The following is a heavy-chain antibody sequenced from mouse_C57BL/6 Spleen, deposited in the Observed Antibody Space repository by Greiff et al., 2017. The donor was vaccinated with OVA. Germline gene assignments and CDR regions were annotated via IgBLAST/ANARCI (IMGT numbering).Heavy chain of an antibody. J-gene: IGHJ4*01. Sequence: VHVKQSGPELVKPGASVKISCKASGYTFTDYYMNWVKQSHGKSLEWIGDINPNNGGTSYNQKFKGKATLTVDKSSSTAYMELRSLTSEDSAVYYCALLWLRWDAMDYWGQGTSVTVSS. CDR3: ALLWLRWDAMDY. D-gene: IGHD2-2*01. CDR2: INPNNGGT. V-gene: IGHV1-26*01. CDR1: GYTFTDYY.